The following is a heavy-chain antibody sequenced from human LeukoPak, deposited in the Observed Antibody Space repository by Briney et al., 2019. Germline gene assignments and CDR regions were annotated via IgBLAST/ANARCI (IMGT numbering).Heavy chain of an antibody. V-gene: IGHV3-48*04. CDR3: ARGGERRITAAADY. J-gene: IGHJ4*02. Sequence: GGSLRLSCAASGFTFSSYNMNWVRQAPGKGLEWVSYISSSSTTIYYADSVKGRFTISRDNAKNSLYLQMNSLRAEDTAVYYCARGGERRITAAADYWGQGTLVTVSS. D-gene: IGHD6-13*01. CDR1: GFTFSSYN. CDR2: ISSSSTTI.